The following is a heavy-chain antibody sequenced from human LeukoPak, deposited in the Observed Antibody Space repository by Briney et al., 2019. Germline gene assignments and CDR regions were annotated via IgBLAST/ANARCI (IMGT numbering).Heavy chain of an antibody. D-gene: IGHD4-17*01. CDR1: GYTFTSSG. J-gene: IGHJ5*02. CDR2: INTYNGNT. Sequence: ASVKVSCKASGYTFTSSGISWVRQAPGQGLEWMGWINTYNGNTNHAQKVQGRVTMTTDTSTSTAYMELRSLRSDDTAVYYCARDGDLGDYTYSGGGNNWLDPWGQGTLVTVSS. CDR3: ARDGDLGDYTYSGGGNNWLDP. V-gene: IGHV1-18*01.